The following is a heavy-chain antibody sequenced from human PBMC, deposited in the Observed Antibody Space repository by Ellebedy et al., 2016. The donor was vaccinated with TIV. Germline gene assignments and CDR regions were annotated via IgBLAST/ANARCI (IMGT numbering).Heavy chain of an antibody. CDR3: ASLRD. J-gene: IGHJ4*02. V-gene: IGHV4-59*01. CDR1: GGSFNNDY. CDR2: IFHTGII. Sequence: GSLRLXXGVFGGSFNNDYWTWIRHTPGRGLEWIGYIFHTGIIKYNPSLKNRVTISIDASKNHFALNLTSTTAADTAVYYCASLRDWGQGTLVTVSS.